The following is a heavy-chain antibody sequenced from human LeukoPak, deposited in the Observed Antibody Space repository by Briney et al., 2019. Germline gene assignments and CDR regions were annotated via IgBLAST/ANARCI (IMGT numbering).Heavy chain of an antibody. V-gene: IGHV4-31*03. CDR3: ARSRSGVEAFDI. D-gene: IGHD3-10*01. CDR2: IYYSGST. J-gene: IGHJ3*02. Sequence: SETLSLTCTVSGGSISSGGYYWSWIRQHPGKGLEWIGYIYYSGSTYYNPSLKSRVTISVDTSKNQFSLKLSSVTAADTAVYYCARSRSGVEAFDIWGQGTMVTVSS. CDR1: GGSISSGGYY.